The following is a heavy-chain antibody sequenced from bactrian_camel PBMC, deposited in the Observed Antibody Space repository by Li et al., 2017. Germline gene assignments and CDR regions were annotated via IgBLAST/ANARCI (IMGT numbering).Heavy chain of an antibody. V-gene: IGHV3S1*01. CDR2: ISSASDT. J-gene: IGHJ4*01. Sequence: HVQLVESGGGSVQAGGSLRLSCAASGATQNIDCWAWFRQAPGKGLEWVSTISSASDTYYADSVKGRFTISRDNAKKTVDLQMNSLKSEDTAMYYCADQIRPGAYWGQGTQVTVS. CDR1: GATQNIDC. D-gene: IGHD5*01. CDR3: ADQIRPGAY.